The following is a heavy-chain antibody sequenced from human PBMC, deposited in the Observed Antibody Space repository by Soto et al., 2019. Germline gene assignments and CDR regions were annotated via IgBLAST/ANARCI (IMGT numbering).Heavy chain of an antibody. CDR3: ARRDSGGFYRVFDS. CDR1: GGSLSTNP. CDR2: TGSGTGPG. Sequence: QVQLVQSGTEVKKPGSSVKVSCKTSGGSLSTNPISWVRQAPGQGLEWMGGTGSGTGPGNHAQKFQGRLTVTADKSTSTLYMDLTNLSSEDTAVYYCARRDSGGFYRVFDSWGQGTLVTVSS. D-gene: IGHD2-15*01. V-gene: IGHV1-69*06. J-gene: IGHJ4*02.